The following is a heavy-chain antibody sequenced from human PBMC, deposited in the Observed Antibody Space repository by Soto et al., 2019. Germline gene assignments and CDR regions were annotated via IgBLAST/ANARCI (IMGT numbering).Heavy chain of an antibody. D-gene: IGHD2-2*02. Sequence: QVQLVQSGAEVKKPGSSVTVSCKASGGTFGNSAISWVRQAPGQGLEWMGGIIPTFPTPDYAQKFEGRVTITANESTSTAYMELTSLRSEDTAVYYCARDKYRQQLGGNYYYGIDVWGQGTTVTVSS. CDR2: IIPTFPTP. CDR1: GGTFGNSA. CDR3: ARDKYRQQLGGNYYYGIDV. V-gene: IGHV1-69*12. J-gene: IGHJ6*02.